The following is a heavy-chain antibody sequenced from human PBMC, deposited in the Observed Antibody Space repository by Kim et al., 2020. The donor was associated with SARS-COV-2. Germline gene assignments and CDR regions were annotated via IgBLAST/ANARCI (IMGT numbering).Heavy chain of an antibody. Sequence: SETLSLTCTVSGGSISSSSYYWGWIRQPPGKGLEWIGSIYYSGSTYYNPSLKSRVTISVDTSKNQFSLKLSSVTAADTAVYYCARHGDSSGYYFIDYWGQGTLVTVSS. CDR3: ARHGDSSGYYFIDY. J-gene: IGHJ4*02. CDR2: IYYSGST. CDR1: GGSISSSSYY. V-gene: IGHV4-39*01. D-gene: IGHD3-22*01.